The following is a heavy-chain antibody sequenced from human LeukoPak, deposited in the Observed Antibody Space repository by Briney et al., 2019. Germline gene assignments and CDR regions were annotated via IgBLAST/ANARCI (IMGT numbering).Heavy chain of an antibody. J-gene: IGHJ4*02. V-gene: IGHV3-33*01. CDR1: GFTFSSYG. CDR3: ARDHRSGYSGYDAGNYFDY. CDR2: IWYDGSNK. D-gene: IGHD5-12*01. Sequence: GGSLRLSCAASGFTFSSYGMHWVRQAPGKGLEWVAVIWYDGSNKYYADSVKGRFTISRDNSKNTLYLQMNSLRAEDTAVYYCARDHRSGYSGYDAGNYFDYWGQGTLVTVSS.